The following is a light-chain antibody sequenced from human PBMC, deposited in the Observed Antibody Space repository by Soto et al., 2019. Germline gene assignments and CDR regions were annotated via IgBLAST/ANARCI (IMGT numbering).Light chain of an antibody. Sequence: EIVMTQSPATLSVSPGERATLSCRASQSISSNLAWYQQKPGQAPRLLIYGACTRASGIPGRCSGSGSGTEFTLTSSSLQSEDSAVDYCQQYHNWWTFGQGTKVDIK. J-gene: IGKJ1*01. V-gene: IGKV3-15*01. CDR2: GAC. CDR1: QSISSN. CDR3: QQYHNWWT.